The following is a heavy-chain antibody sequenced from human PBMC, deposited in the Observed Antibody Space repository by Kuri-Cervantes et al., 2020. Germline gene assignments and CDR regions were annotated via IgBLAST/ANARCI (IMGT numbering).Heavy chain of an antibody. D-gene: IGHD3-22*01. CDR3: ARGGYYDSRDAAFDI. J-gene: IGHJ3*02. Sequence: GSLRLSCAASGFTFSDYYMSWVRQPPGKGLEWIGEINHSGSTNYNPSLKSRVTISVDTSKNQFSLKLSSVTAADTAVYYCARGGYYDSRDAAFDIWGQGTMVTVSS. V-gene: IGHV4-34*01. CDR1: GFTFSDYY. CDR2: INHSGST.